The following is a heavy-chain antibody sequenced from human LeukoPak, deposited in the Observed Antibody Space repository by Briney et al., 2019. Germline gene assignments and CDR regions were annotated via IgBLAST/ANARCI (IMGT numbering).Heavy chain of an antibody. Sequence: ASVKVSCKVSGYTLTELSMHWVRQAPGKGLEWMGGFDPEDGETIYAQKFQGRVTMTEDTSTDTAYMELSSLRSEDTAVYYCAKDTDRHYYGSGSVDYWGQGTLVTVSS. CDR3: AKDTDRHYYGSGSVDY. CDR2: FDPEDGET. V-gene: IGHV1-24*01. J-gene: IGHJ4*02. CDR1: GYTLTELS. D-gene: IGHD3-10*01.